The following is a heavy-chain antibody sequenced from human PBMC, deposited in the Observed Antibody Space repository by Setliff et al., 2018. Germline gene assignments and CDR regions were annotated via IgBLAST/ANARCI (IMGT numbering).Heavy chain of an antibody. Sequence: PGGSLRLSCAASGFIFSGSAIHWVRQASGKGLEWVGRIRDKYNSYAIAYAASVEGRFTISRGDSKNMAYLQMNSLRTEDTAVYYCTRRSANSSADWGQGTLVTVSS. V-gene: IGHV3-73*01. CDR3: TRRSANSSAD. D-gene: IGHD6-19*01. CDR2: IRDKYNSYAI. CDR1: GFIFSGSA. J-gene: IGHJ4*02.